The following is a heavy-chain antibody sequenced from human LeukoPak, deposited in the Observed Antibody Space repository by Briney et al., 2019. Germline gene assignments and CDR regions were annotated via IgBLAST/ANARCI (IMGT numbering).Heavy chain of an antibody. D-gene: IGHD1-7*01. Sequence: PGRSLRLSCAASGFTFSSYGMHWVRQAPGKGLEWVSYIRTSGTNTDYTGSVKGRFTISRDNAKNSLYLQMNSLRAEDTAVYYCARMNYVSSGWGAPFDYWGQGTLVTVSS. CDR1: GFTFSSYG. J-gene: IGHJ4*02. V-gene: IGHV3-48*04. CDR2: IRTSGTNT. CDR3: ARMNYVSSGWGAPFDY.